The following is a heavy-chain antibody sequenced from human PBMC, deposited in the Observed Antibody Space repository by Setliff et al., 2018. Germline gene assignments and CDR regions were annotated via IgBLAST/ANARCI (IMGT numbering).Heavy chain of an antibody. D-gene: IGHD3-22*01. CDR2: IWYDGSDK. CDR1: GFTFSSYG. J-gene: IGHJ4*02. V-gene: IGHV3-33*01. Sequence: GGSLRLSCAASGFTFSSYGMHWVRQAPGKGLEWLSLIWYDGSDKYYADSVKGRFIISRDNSRNTLYLHMYSLRDEDTAVYHCARGADYYDRSGYSPPTDYWGQGTLVTVS. CDR3: ARGADYYDRSGYSPPTDY.